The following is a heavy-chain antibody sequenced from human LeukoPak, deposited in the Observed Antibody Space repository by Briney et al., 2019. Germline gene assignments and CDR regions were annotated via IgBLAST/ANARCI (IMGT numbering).Heavy chain of an antibody. CDR2: IKQDGSEK. D-gene: IGHD2/OR15-2a*01. J-gene: IGHJ1*01. V-gene: IGHV3-7*01. CDR3: GGSPGYYEY. CDR1: GFTFISYW. Sequence: GGSLRLSCTSSGFTFISYWMRWVRKAPGKGLEWGASIKQDGSEKNYVDSLKGRFTISRDNAKNSLYLQMNSPRAEDTAVYYRGGSPGYYEYWGQGTLVTVSS.